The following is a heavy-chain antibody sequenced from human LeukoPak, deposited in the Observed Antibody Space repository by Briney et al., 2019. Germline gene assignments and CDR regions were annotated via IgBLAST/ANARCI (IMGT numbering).Heavy chain of an antibody. J-gene: IGHJ4*02. CDR1: GFTFSIYS. Sequence: GGSLRLSSAASGFTFSIYSMNWVRQAPGKGLEWVSPISGSGGSTYYADSVKGRFTISRDNSKNTLYLQMNSLRAEDTAVYYCAKVILLGGVLRYFDWLPEPNYFDYWGQGTLVTVSS. V-gene: IGHV3-23*01. CDR2: ISGSGGST. D-gene: IGHD3-9*01. CDR3: AKVILLGGVLRYFDWLPEPNYFDY.